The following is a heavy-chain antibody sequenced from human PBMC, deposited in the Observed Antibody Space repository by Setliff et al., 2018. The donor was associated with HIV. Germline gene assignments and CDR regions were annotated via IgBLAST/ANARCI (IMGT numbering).Heavy chain of an antibody. CDR3: ARFWGSSGWYGDYYYYYMDV. CDR1: GYSFTSYW. V-gene: IGHV5-51*01. D-gene: IGHD6-19*01. Sequence: ESLKISCKGSGYSFTSYWIGWVRQMPGKGLEWMGIIYPGDSDTRYSPSFQGQVTISADKSISTAYLQWSSLKASDTAMYYCARFWGSSGWYGDYYYYYMDVWGKGTTVTVSS. CDR2: IYPGDSDT. J-gene: IGHJ6*03.